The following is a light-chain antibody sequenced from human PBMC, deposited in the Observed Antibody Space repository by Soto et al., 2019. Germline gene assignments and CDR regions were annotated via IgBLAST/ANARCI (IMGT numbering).Light chain of an antibody. CDR1: QRVSSY. CDR3: QQYGSSPRT. CDR2: DAS. J-gene: IGKJ1*01. V-gene: IGKV3-11*01. Sequence: GVKEPPSTASSSKGETATRSCSARQRVSSYLAWYQQKPGQAPRLLIYDASNRATGIPARFSGSGSGTDFTLTISRLEPEDFAVDYCQQYGSSPRTFGQVAMVDNK.